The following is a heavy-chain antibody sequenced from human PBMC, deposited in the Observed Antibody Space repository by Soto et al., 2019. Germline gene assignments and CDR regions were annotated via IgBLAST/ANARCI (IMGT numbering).Heavy chain of an antibody. V-gene: IGHV1-18*01. D-gene: IGHD5-12*01. J-gene: IGHJ6*02. CDR2: ISTYNGDT. CDR1: GYTFTRSG. Sequence: QVQLVQSGAEVKKPGASVKVSCKASGYTFTRSGISWGRQAPGQGLEWMGWISTYNGDTNYAQRFQDRVTMNRDTSTSTAYMELRSLRSDDTAVYYCATEGVAPYYSYGMDVWGQGTPVSVSS. CDR3: ATEGVAPYYSYGMDV.